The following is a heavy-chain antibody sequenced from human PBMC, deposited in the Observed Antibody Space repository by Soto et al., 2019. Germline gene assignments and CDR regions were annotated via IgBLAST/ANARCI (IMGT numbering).Heavy chain of an antibody. CDR2: ISAYNGNT. J-gene: IGHJ4*02. V-gene: IGHV1-18*01. D-gene: IGHD6-13*01. CDR3: ARDSWSRAGLAAAVSFDY. Sequence: ASVKVSCKASGYTFTSYGISWVRQAPGQGLEWMGWISAYNGNTNYAQKLQGRVTMTTDTSTSTAYMELRSLRSDDTAVYYCARDSWSRAGLAAAVSFDYWGQGTLVTVSS. CDR1: GYTFTSYG.